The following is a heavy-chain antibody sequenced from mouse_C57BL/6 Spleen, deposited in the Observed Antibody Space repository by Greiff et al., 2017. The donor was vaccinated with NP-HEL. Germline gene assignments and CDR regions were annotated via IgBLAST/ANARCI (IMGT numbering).Heavy chain of an antibody. CDR1: GFNIKDYY. Sequence: VQLQQSGAELVKPGASVKLSCTASGFNIKDYYMHWVKQRTEQGLEWIGRIDPEDGETKYAPNFQGKATITADTSSNTAYLQLSSLTSEDTAVYYCARAFYYYGSSYPCAYWGQGTLVTVSA. V-gene: IGHV14-2*01. CDR2: IDPEDGET. D-gene: IGHD1-1*01. CDR3: ARAFYYYGSSYPCAY. J-gene: IGHJ3*01.